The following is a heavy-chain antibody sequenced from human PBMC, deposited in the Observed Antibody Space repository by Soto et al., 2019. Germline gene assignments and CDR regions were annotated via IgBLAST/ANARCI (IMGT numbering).Heavy chain of an antibody. CDR3: ARERGYCSGGSCYGSRNWFDP. V-gene: IGHV4-59*01. D-gene: IGHD2-15*01. CDR2: IYYSGST. Sequence: PSETLSLTCTVSGGSISSYYWSWIRQPPGKGLEWIGYIYYSGSTNYNPSLKSRVTISVDTSKNQFSLRLSSVTAADTAVYYCARERGYCSGGSCYGSRNWFDPWGQGTLVTVSS. J-gene: IGHJ5*02. CDR1: GGSISSYY.